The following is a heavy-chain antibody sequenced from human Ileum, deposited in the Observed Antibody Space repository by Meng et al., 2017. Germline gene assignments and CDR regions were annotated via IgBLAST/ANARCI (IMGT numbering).Heavy chain of an antibody. V-gene: IGHV4-4*02. D-gene: IGHD2-21*01. CDR1: GGPISISNW. CDR2: IYHSAGSS. J-gene: IGHJ4*02. Sequence: VSLSQTFTLAGLGCGGPISISNWWRRLRRTLGEGLEFIYEIYHSAGSSNYKPDLTVRVTISKDRFQNQVSLLLRFVTDADTAVYYCERFEGGDFFDYWGQGALVTVSS. CDR3: ERFEGGDFFDY.